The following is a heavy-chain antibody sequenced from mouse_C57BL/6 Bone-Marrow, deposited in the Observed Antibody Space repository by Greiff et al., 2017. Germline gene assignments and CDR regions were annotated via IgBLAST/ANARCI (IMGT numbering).Heavy chain of an antibody. D-gene: IGHD1-1*01. Sequence: QVQLKQSGAELVRPGSSVKLSCKASGYTFTSYWMDWVKQRPGQGLEWIGNIYPSDSETHYNQKFKDKATLTVDKSSSTAYMQLSSLTSEDSAVYYCARETQTVVATKGMDYWGQGTSVTVSS. CDR2: IYPSDSET. V-gene: IGHV1-61*01. CDR1: GYTFTSYW. CDR3: ARETQTVVATKGMDY. J-gene: IGHJ4*01.